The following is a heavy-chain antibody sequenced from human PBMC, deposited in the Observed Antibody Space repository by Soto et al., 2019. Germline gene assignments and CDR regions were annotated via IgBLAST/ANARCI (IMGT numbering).Heavy chain of an antibody. Sequence: AGGSLRLSCAASGFTFSNYAMSWVRQAPGKGLEWVSSISGSGDSTYNAASLKGRFTISRDNSKNTLYLQLNSLTADDTAVYYCAKGGLYTSSWYEGYWGQGTLVTVSS. CDR1: GFTFSNYA. CDR2: ISGSGDST. V-gene: IGHV3-23*01. D-gene: IGHD6-13*01. CDR3: AKGGLYTSSWYEGY. J-gene: IGHJ4*02.